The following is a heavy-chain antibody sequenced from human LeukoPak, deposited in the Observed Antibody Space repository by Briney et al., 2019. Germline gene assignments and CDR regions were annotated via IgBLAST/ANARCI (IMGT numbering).Heavy chain of an antibody. D-gene: IGHD3-22*01. CDR2: TRNKANSYTT. CDR1: GFTFSDHY. J-gene: IGHJ4*02. Sequence: PGGSLRLSCAAFGFTFSDHYMDWVRQAPGKGLEWVGRTRNKANSYTTEYAASVKGRFTISRDDSKNSLYLQMNSLKTEDTAVYYCARMGYYYDSSGYTGGLWGQGTLVTVSS. CDR3: ARMGYYYDSSGYTGGL. V-gene: IGHV3-72*01.